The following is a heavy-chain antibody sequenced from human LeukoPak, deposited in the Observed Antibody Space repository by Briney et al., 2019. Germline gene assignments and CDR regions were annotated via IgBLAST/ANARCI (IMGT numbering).Heavy chain of an antibody. J-gene: IGHJ4*02. CDR1: GFTFSSYW. V-gene: IGHV3-48*01. Sequence: GGSLRLSCAASGFTFSSYWMSWVRQAPGKGLEWVSYISSSNSTIYYADSVKGRFTISRDNAKNSLYLQMNSLRVEDTAVYYCARDLGGYSGSISDYWGQGTLVSVSS. CDR3: ARDLGGYSGSISDY. D-gene: IGHD5-12*01. CDR2: ISSSNSTI.